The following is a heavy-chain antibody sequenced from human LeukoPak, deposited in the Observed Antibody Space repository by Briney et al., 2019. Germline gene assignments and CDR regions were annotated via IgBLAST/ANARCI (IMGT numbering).Heavy chain of an antibody. D-gene: IGHD4-17*01. V-gene: IGHV4-59*08. CDR1: GGSISSYY. CDR3: ARVSRGTVTMIDY. Sequence: ETLSLTCTVSGGSISSYYWSWIRQPPGKGLEWIGYIYYSGSTNYNPSLKSRVTISVDTSKNQFSLKLSSVTAADTAVYYCARVSRGTVTMIDYWGQGTLVTVSS. CDR2: IYYSGST. J-gene: IGHJ4*02.